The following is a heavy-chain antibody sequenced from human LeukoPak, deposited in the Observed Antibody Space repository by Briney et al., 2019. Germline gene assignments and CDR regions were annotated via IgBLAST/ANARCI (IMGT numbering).Heavy chain of an antibody. V-gene: IGHV3-23*01. J-gene: IGHJ4*02. Sequence: GGSLRLSCAASGFTFSSYAMSWVRQAPGKGLEWVSAISGSGGSTYYADSVKGRFTISRDNAKNSLYLQMNSLRDEDTAVYYCARDRAYYDFWSGYYENVYWGQGTLVTVSS. CDR3: ARDRAYYDFWSGYYENVY. D-gene: IGHD3-3*01. CDR1: GFTFSSYA. CDR2: ISGSGGST.